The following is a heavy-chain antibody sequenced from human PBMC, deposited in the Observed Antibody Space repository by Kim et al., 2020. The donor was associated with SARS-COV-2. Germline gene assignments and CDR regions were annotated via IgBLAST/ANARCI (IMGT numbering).Heavy chain of an antibody. CDR3: AGEATFDTWFDP. J-gene: IGHJ5*02. D-gene: IGHD1-26*01. Sequence: ASVKVSCKASGDTSTRYYIHWVRQAPGQGLEWMGIINPNDHSATYAQKFKGRVTVTRDASTRTVYLELSSLTFEDTAVYFCAGEATFDTWFDPWGQGNLVTVSS. CDR1: GDTSTRYY. CDR2: INPNDHSA. V-gene: IGHV1-46*01.